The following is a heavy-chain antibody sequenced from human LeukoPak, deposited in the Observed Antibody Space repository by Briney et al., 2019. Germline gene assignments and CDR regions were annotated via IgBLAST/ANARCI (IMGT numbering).Heavy chain of an antibody. CDR3: AKDVKYNWNYIDY. CDR1: GFTFDDYG. J-gene: IGHJ4*02. V-gene: IGHV3-20*04. CDR2: INWNGGST. Sequence: AGGSLRLSCAASGFTFDDYGMSWVRQAPGKGLEWVSGINWNGGSTGYADSVKGRFTISRDNSKNTLYLQMNSLRAEDTALYYCAKDVKYNWNYIDYWGQGALVTVSS. D-gene: IGHD1-20*01.